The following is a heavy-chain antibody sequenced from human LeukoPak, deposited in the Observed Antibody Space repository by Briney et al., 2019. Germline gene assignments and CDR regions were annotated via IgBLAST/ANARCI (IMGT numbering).Heavy chain of an antibody. V-gene: IGHV4-59*01. CDR3: ARATALGVDAFVI. CDR1: GGSISTYY. CDR2: IYYSGST. Sequence: PSEALSLTCTVSGGSISTYYWSWIRQPPGKGLEWIGYIYYSGSTNYNPSLKSRVTISVDTSKNQFSLKLSSVTAADTAVYYCARATALGVDAFVIWGQGTMVTVSS. D-gene: IGHD3-10*01. J-gene: IGHJ3*02.